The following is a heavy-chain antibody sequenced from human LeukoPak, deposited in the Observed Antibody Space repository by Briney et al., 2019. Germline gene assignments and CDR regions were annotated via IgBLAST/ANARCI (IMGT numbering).Heavy chain of an antibody. Sequence: GGSLRLSCVASGFASSSYWMTWARQAPGKGLEWVASINQDGSDKHYVDSVKGRFKISRNVADNSLYVQMNSLRAEDTAVYYCGRVRYHYGMDVWGKGTTVTVSS. CDR2: INQDGSDK. V-gene: IGHV3-7*03. CDR3: GRVRYHYGMDV. CDR1: GFASSSYW. J-gene: IGHJ6*04. D-gene: IGHD1-14*01.